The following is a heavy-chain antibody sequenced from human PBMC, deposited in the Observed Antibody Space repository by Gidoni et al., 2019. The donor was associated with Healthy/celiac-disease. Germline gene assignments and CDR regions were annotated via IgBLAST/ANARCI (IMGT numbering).Heavy chain of an antibody. CDR2: ISYDGSNK. J-gene: IGHJ6*02. CDR3: AKDHGWLQPSYYYYGMDV. CDR1: G. V-gene: IGHV3-30*18. D-gene: IGHD5-12*01. Sequence: GMHWVRQAPGKGLEWVAVISYDGSNKYYADSVKGRFTISRDNSKNTLYLQMNSLRAEDTAVYYCAKDHGWLQPSYYYYGMDVWGQGTTVTVSS.